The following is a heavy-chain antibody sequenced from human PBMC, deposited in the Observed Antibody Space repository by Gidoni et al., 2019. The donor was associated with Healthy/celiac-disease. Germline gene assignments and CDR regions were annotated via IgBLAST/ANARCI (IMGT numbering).Heavy chain of an antibody. D-gene: IGHD3-3*01. J-gene: IGHJ3*02. Sequence: QLQLQESGPGLVQPSETLSLTCTVSGGSISSSSYYWGWIRQPPGKGLEWIGSIYYSGSTYYNPSLKSRVTISVDTSKNQFSLKLSSVTAADTAVYYCARNPRGGFWSGYYTHDAFDIWGQGTMVTVSS. CDR3: ARNPRGGFWSGYYTHDAFDI. V-gene: IGHV4-39*07. CDR2: IYYSGST. CDR1: GGSISSSSYY.